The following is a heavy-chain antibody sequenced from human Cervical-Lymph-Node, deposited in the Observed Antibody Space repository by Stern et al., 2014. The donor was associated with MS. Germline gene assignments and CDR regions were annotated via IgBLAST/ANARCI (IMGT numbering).Heavy chain of an antibody. CDR1: GDTFTSYG. J-gene: IGHJ4*02. CDR3: ARGAYSSSSLGAN. V-gene: IGHV1-18*01. CDR2: ISAYNGNT. D-gene: IGHD6-6*01. Sequence: VQLVQSGAEVKRPGAAVKVSCKASGDTFTSYGFTWVRQAPGQGLEWMGWISAYNGNTKYAQNLQCRVTMTTAPSTRTAYMELRSLRSDDTAVYYCARGAYSSSSLGANWGQGTLVTVSS.